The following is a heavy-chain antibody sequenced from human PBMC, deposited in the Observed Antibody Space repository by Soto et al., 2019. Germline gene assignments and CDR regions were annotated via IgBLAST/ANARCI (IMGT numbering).Heavy chain of an antibody. CDR3: ARDRKLVIPGNYYYYGMDV. CDR2: ISSSGTI. J-gene: IGHJ6*02. V-gene: IGHV4-59*01. D-gene: IGHD3-9*01. Sequence: SETLSLTCSVSGGSISDYFWTWIRQPPGKGLEWIGYISSSGTIYYSSSLKSRVTISLDKSRNRFSLRLSSVTAEDTAVYFCARDRKLVIPGNYYYYGMDVWGPGTTVTVSS. CDR1: GGSISDYF.